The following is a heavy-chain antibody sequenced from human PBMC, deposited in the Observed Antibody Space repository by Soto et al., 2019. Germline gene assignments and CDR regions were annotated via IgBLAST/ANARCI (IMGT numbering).Heavy chain of an antibody. Sequence: EVQLLESGGGLVQPGGSLRLSCAASGFTFSSYAMSWVRQAPGKGLEWVSAISGSGGSTYYADSVKGRFTISRDNSKNTLYLQMNSLRAEDTAVYYCAKASGGSYRRLRNNGFDPWGQGTLVTVSS. CDR2: ISGSGGST. J-gene: IGHJ5*02. CDR3: AKASGGSYRRLRNNGFDP. D-gene: IGHD1-26*01. V-gene: IGHV3-23*01. CDR1: GFTFSSYA.